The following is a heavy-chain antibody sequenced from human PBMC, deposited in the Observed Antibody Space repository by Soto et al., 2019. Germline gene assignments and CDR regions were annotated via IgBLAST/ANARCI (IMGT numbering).Heavy chain of an antibody. V-gene: IGHV3-9*01. D-gene: IGHD2-15*01. CDR3: ARPPTGGRWPVYVAC. Sequence: VQLVESGGGLVQPGRSLRLSCTASAFSFGDFAMHWVRQVPGKGLEWVSGINWNGNYIGHADSVKGRFTVTRDNAKNSLYLLRNSLRPEDTALYYCARPPTGGRWPVYVACWGRGTVVTVSS. CDR2: INWNGNYI. J-gene: IGHJ4*02. CDR1: AFSFGDFA.